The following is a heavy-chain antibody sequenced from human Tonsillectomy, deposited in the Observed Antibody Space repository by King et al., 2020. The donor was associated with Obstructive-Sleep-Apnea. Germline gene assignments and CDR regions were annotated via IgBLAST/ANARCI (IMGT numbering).Heavy chain of an antibody. J-gene: IGHJ4*02. CDR2: IWHGGSNK. CDR1: GFSFSSFG. Sequence: QLVQSGGGVVQPGRSLRLSCAASGFSFSSFGMHWVRQAPGKGLEWVAVIWHGGSNKYYADAVKGRFTISRDNSKNTLYLQMNSLRAEDTAVYYCAKEFYGSARYFDYWGQGTLVTVSS. CDR3: AKEFYGSARYFDY. D-gene: IGHD3-10*01. V-gene: IGHV3-33*06.